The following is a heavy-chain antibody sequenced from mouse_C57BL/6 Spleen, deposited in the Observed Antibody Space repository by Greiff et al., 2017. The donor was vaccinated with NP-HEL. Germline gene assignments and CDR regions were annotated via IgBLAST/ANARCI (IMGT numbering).Heavy chain of an antibody. CDR2: ILPGSGST. D-gene: IGHD2-1*01. CDR3: ARIYYGNSGAY. J-gene: IGHJ3*01. CDR1: GYTFTGYW. V-gene: IGHV1-9*01. Sequence: QVQLQQSGAELMKPGASVKLSCKATGYTFTGYWIEWVKQRPGHGLEWVGEILPGSGSTNYNEKFKGKATFTADNASNTAYMQLSSLTTEDTAIYYCARIYYGNSGAYWGQGTLVTVSA.